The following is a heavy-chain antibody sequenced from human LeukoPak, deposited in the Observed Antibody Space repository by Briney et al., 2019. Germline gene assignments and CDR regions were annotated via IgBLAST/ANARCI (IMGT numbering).Heavy chain of an antibody. CDR3: AKEGSYYDSSGYYHGGFDY. CDR1: GFTFSSYG. Sequence: GGSLRLSCAASGFTFSSYGMHWVRQAPGKGQEWVAVISYDGSNKYYADSVKGRFTISRDNSKNTLYLQMNSLRAEDTAVYYCAKEGSYYDSSGYYHGGFDYWGQGTLVTVSS. V-gene: IGHV3-30*18. D-gene: IGHD3-22*01. J-gene: IGHJ4*02. CDR2: ISYDGSNK.